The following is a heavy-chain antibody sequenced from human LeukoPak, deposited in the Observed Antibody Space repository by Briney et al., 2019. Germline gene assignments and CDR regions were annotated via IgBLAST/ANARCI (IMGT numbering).Heavy chain of an antibody. CDR2: ISGSGSSI. Sequence: GGSLRLSCAASGFTFSNYAVNWIRQAPGKGLKWVSVISGSGSSIYYTDSVRGRFTISRDNSKNTLYLQMNSLRAEDTAVYYCAMGATSWSGYSFPKIFQHWGRGTLVTVSS. J-gene: IGHJ1*01. D-gene: IGHD3-3*01. CDR1: GFTFSNYA. CDR3: AMGATSWSGYSFPKIFQH. V-gene: IGHV3-23*01.